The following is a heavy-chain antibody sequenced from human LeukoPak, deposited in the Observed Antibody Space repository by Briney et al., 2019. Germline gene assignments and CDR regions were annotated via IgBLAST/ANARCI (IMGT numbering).Heavy chain of an antibody. CDR1: GGSFNNYY. V-gene: IGHV4-34*01. Sequence: SETLSLTCAVYGGSFNNYYWSWIRQPPGKGLEWIGEINHSGSTNSNPSLKSRFTVSVDTSKNQFSLNLNSVTAADTAVYYCARRLYYSGWYGAVYWYFDLWGRGTLVTVSS. CDR2: INHSGST. CDR3: ARRLYYSGWYGAVYWYFDL. J-gene: IGHJ2*01. D-gene: IGHD6-19*01.